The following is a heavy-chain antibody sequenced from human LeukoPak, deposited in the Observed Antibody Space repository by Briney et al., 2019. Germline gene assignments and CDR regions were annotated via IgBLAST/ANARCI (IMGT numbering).Heavy chain of an antibody. D-gene: IGHD1-7*01. CDR2: IYISGST. Sequence: SETLSLTCTVSGGSISSYYWSWIRQPAGKGLEWIGRIYISGSTNYNPSLKSRVTMSVDTSKNQFSLKLSSVTAADTAVYYCAESGTTAVGVFDIWGQGTMVTVSS. J-gene: IGHJ3*02. V-gene: IGHV4-4*07. CDR1: GGSISSYY. CDR3: AESGTTAVGVFDI.